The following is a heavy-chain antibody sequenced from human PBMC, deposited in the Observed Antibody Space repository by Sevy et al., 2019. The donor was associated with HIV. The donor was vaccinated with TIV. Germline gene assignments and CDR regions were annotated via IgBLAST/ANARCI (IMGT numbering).Heavy chain of an antibody. CDR3: ARGATFYSDSSGRVLSVLGAFDI. V-gene: IGHV3-53*01. J-gene: IGHJ3*02. Sequence: GGSLRLSCAASGFTVSSNYMSWVRQAPGKGLEWVSIIFSGGGTYYADSVQGRFTISRDNSKKMVYLQMNSLRAEDTAVCYCARGATFYSDSSGRVLSVLGAFDIWGRGTMVTVSS. D-gene: IGHD3-22*01. CDR2: IFSGGGT. CDR1: GFTVSSNY.